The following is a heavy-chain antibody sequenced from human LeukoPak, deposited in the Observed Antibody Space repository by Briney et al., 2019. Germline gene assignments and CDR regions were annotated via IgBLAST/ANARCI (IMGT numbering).Heavy chain of an antibody. CDR1: AFTFSSYW. CDR3: VKVKEMSTIFDASDI. V-gene: IGHV3-74*01. J-gene: IGHJ3*02. Sequence: PGGSLRLSCAASAFTFSSYWMHWVRQAPGKGLVWVSRINSDGSSTSYADSVKGRFTISRDNAKNTLYLQMNSLRAEDTAMYYCVKVKEMSTIFDASDIWGQGTMVTVSS. CDR2: INSDGSST. D-gene: IGHD5-24*01.